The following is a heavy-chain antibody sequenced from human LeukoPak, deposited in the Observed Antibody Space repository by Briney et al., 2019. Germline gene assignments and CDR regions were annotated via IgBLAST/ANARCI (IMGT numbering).Heavy chain of an antibody. CDR1: GGSISSSNW. Sequence: PSETLSLTCSVSGGSISSSNWWSWVRQPPGKGLEWIGEIYHSGSTNYNPSLKSRVIISVDTSKNQFSLNLISVTAADTAVYYCARVVGFGELSDWFDPWGQGTLVTVSS. D-gene: IGHD3-10*01. CDR2: IYHSGST. J-gene: IGHJ5*02. CDR3: ARVVGFGELSDWFDP. V-gene: IGHV4-4*02.